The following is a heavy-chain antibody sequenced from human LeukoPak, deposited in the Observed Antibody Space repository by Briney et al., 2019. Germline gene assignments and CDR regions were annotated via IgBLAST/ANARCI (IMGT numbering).Heavy chain of an antibody. V-gene: IGHV3-69-1*02. D-gene: IGHD3-16*01. J-gene: IGHJ4*02. CDR1: GFTFSDYD. Sequence: PGGSLRLSCSASGFTFSDYDMSWVRQAPGKGLEWVSSISGLSTHIYYGDSVKGWFSISRDNAKNSVYLQMNSLGVEDTAIYYCGRAFPPLRTSSAGDLWGQGILVTVSS. CDR3: GRAFPPLRTSSAGDL. CDR2: ISGLSTHI.